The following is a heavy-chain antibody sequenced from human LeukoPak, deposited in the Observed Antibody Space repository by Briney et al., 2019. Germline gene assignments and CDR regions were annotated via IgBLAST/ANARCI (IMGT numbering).Heavy chain of an antibody. CDR3: ARVSQTPGGRGYFDY. J-gene: IGHJ4*02. CDR2: ISSSSSTI. CDR1: GFTFSSYS. Sequence: GGSLRLSCAASGFTFSSYSMNWVRQAPGKGLEWVSYISSSSSTIYYADSVKGRFTISRYNAKNSLYLQMNSLRAEDTAVYYCARVSQTPGGRGYFDYWGQGTLVTVSS. V-gene: IGHV3-48*01. D-gene: IGHD2-15*01.